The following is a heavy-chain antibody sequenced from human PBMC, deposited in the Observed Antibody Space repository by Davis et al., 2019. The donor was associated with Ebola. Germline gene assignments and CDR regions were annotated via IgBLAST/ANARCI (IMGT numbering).Heavy chain of an antibody. Sequence: PSETLSLTCAVYGGSFRGNYWSWIRQPPGKGLEWIGEINHSGSTDYTPSLKSRVTISVDTSKKQFSLKLNSVTATDTAVYYCARKGQQQLILYYYYYMDVWGKGTPATVSS. J-gene: IGHJ6*03. CDR2: INHSGST. CDR3: ARKGQQQLILYYYYYMDV. V-gene: IGHV4-34*01. CDR1: GGSFRGNY. D-gene: IGHD6-13*01.